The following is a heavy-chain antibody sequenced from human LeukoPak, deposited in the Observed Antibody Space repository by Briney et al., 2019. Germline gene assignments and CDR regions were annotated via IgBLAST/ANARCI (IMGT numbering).Heavy chain of an antibody. D-gene: IGHD3-22*01. V-gene: IGHV3-23*01. J-gene: IGHJ4*02. Sequence: GGSLRLSCAASGFTFSSHAMSWVRQSPEKGLEWVSAISDSGGSTYYADSVKGRFTISRGNSKNTLYLQMNSLRAEDTAVYYCAKEDYYDSSGYYPLGYWGQGTLVTVSS. CDR2: ISDSGGST. CDR3: AKEDYYDSSGYYPLGY. CDR1: GFTFSSHA.